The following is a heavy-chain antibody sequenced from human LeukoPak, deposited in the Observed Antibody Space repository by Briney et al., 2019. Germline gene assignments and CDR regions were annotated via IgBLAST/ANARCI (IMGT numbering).Heavy chain of an antibody. CDR1: GFTFSNYA. J-gene: IGHJ4*02. D-gene: IGHD5-18*01. Sequence: GGSLRLSCAASGFTFSNYAMSWVRQAPGKGLEWVSGISGSGGDTYYADSVKGRFTISRDNSKNTPYLQMNSLRAEDTAVYYCAKERDTAMVTIDYWGQGTLVTVSS. V-gene: IGHV3-23*01. CDR3: AKERDTAMVTIDY. CDR2: ISGSGGDT.